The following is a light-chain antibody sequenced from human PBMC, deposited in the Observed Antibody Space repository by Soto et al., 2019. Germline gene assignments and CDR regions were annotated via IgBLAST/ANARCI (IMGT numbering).Light chain of an antibody. CDR3: QHYGSSPQT. CDR1: QSVSSSY. V-gene: IGKV3-20*01. Sequence: EIVLTQSPGTLSLSPGERATLSCRASQSVSSSYLAWYQQKPGQAPRLLIYGASSRATGIPDRFSGSGSGTDFTLIISRLEPEDFAVYYCQHYGSSPQTFGQGTKVEIK. CDR2: GAS. J-gene: IGKJ1*01.